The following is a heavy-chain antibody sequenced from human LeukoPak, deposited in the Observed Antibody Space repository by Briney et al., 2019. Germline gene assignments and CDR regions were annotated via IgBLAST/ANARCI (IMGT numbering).Heavy chain of an antibody. V-gene: IGHV3-74*01. Sequence: GGSLRLSCAASGFTFDDYAMHWVRQAPGKGLVWVSRINSDGSSRNYADSVKGRFTISRDNAKNTLYLQMNSLRAEDTAVYYCASASSHRIAAGGDYWGQGTLVTVSS. CDR2: INSDGSSR. CDR1: GFTFDDYA. CDR3: ASASSHRIAAGGDY. J-gene: IGHJ4*02. D-gene: IGHD6-13*01.